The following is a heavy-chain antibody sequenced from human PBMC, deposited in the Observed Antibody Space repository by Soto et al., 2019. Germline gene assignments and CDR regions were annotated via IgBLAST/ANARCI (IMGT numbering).Heavy chain of an antibody. CDR3: ARGNVGYCSSTSFYAFDY. D-gene: IGHD2-2*01. V-gene: IGHV1-2*04. Sequence: ASVKVSCKASGYTFTGYYMHWVRQAPGQGLEWMGWINPNSGGTNYAQKFQGWVTMTRDTSINTAYMELSRLRSDDTAVYYCARGNVGYCSSTSFYAFDYWGKGPLVTAPS. J-gene: IGHJ4*02. CDR1: GYTFTGYY. CDR2: INPNSGGT.